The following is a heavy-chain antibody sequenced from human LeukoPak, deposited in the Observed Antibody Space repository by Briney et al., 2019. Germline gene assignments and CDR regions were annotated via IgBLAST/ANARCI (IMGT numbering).Heavy chain of an antibody. CDR2: IYYSGST. J-gene: IGHJ3*02. V-gene: IGHV4-39*07. Sequence: SETLSLTCTVSGGSISSSSYYWGWIRQPPGKGLEWIGSIYYSGSTYYNPSLKSRVTISVDTSKNQFSLKLSSVTAADTAVYYCARDEEIGILTTPHAFDIWGQGTMVTVSS. CDR1: GGSISSSSYY. D-gene: IGHD3-9*01. CDR3: ARDEEIGILTTPHAFDI.